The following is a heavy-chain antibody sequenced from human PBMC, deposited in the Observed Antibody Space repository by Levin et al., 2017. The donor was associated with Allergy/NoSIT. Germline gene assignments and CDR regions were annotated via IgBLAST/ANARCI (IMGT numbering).Heavy chain of an antibody. CDR3: AKGGDFDY. V-gene: IGHV3-30*18. CDR1: GFSFSTYG. J-gene: IGHJ4*02. Sequence: GGSLRLSCAASGFSFSTYGIQWVRQAPGKGLEWVALITSDGSNKYYADPVKGRFTISRDNSKNTVYLQMNSLRAEDTAVYYCAKGGDFDYWGLGTVVT. D-gene: IGHD1-26*01. CDR2: ITSDGSNK.